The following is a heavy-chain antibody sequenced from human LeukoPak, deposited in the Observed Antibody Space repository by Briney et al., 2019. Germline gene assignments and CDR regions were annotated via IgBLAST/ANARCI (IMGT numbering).Heavy chain of an antibody. J-gene: IGHJ6*02. V-gene: IGHV3-33*01. Sequence: PGRSLRLSCAASGFTFSSYGMHWVRQAPGKGLEWVAVIWFDGSKTYYADFVKGRFTISRDNSKNMQWLQMNSLRAEDTAVYYCARVKGASLDVWGQGTTVTVSS. CDR3: ARVKGASLDV. CDR1: GFTFSSYG. D-gene: IGHD1-26*01. CDR2: IWFDGSKT.